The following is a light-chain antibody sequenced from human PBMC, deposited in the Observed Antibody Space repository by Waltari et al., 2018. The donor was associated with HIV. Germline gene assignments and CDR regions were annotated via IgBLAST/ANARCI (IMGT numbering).Light chain of an antibody. CDR3: TSYTSSSTVI. J-gene: IGLJ2*01. Sequence: QSALTQPASVSGSPGQSITISCTGTSSDIGIYNYVSLYQQHPGKAPRLLVYEVNNRRAWFPERFCASKSGNTASQSISGLQAEDEADYYCTSYTSSSTVIFGGGTSVTVL. CDR2: EVN. CDR1: SSDIGIYNY. V-gene: IGLV2-14*01.